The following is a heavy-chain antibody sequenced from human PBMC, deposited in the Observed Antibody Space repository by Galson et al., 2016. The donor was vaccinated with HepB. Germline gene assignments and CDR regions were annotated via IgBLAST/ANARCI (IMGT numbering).Heavy chain of an antibody. CDR3: ARRAGPGWGAFDM. V-gene: IGHV3-23*01. CDR2: INAGGDTT. D-gene: IGHD3-16*01. Sequence: SLRLSCAASGFTFSSYVMHWVRQAPGKGLEWVSTINAGGDTTYYADSVKGRFTISRDNSRNSLSLQMNSLRGEDTAVYYCARRAGPGWGAFDMWGQGTIVTLSP. J-gene: IGHJ3*02. CDR1: GFTFSSYV.